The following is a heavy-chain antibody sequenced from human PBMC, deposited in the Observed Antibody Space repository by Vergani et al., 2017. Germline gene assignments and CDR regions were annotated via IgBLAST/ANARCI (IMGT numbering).Heavy chain of an antibody. J-gene: IGHJ5*02. CDR1: GGTFSSYA. V-gene: IGHV1-69*12. Sequence: QVQLVQSGAEVKKPGSSVKVSCKASGGTFSSYAISWVRQAPGQGLEWMGGIIPMFGTAKYAQKLQGRVTITADESTRTAYMELTSLTSEDTAVYFCARGASYFDSGGYADTWGQGTLVTVS. CDR3: ARGASYFDSGGYADT. CDR2: IIPMFGTA. D-gene: IGHD3-22*01.